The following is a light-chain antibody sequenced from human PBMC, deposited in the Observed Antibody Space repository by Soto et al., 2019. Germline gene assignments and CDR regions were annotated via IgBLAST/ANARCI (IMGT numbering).Light chain of an antibody. CDR3: QTWVTGIVV. CDR2: LNIDGSH. J-gene: IGLJ2*01. Sequence: QPVLTQSPSASASLGASVKLTCTLSSGHSSYAIAWHQQQPEKGPRYLMNLNIDGSHSKGDGIPDRFSGSSSGAERYLTISRLQSEDEADYYCQTWVTGIVVFGGGTQLTVL. CDR1: SGHSSYA. V-gene: IGLV4-69*01.